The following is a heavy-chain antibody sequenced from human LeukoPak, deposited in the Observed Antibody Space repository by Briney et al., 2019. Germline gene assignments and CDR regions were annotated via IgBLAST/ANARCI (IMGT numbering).Heavy chain of an antibody. CDR2: IYYSGST. V-gene: IGHV4-59*01. J-gene: IGHJ4*02. D-gene: IGHD6-13*01. CDR1: GGSITSDY. Sequence: SETLSLTCTVSGGSITSDYWSWIRQPPGKGLEWIGYIYYSGSTNYNPSLKSRVTISVDTSKNQFSLKLSSVTAADTAVYYCARGGSSSSWYRVDYWGQGTLVTVSS. CDR3: ARGGSSSSWYRVDY.